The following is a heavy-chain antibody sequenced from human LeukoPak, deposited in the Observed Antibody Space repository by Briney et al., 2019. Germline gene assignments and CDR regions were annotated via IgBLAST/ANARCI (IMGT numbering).Heavy chain of an antibody. J-gene: IGHJ4*02. D-gene: IGHD6-19*01. Sequence: GGSLRLSCAASGFTFSDYYMSWIRQAPGKGLEWVSYISSGSTIYYSDSVKGRFTISRDNAKNSLYLQMNSLRVEDTAVYYCARDSGGPSGWSAFDYWGQGTLVTVYS. V-gene: IGHV3-11*01. CDR1: GFTFSDYY. CDR3: ARDSGGPSGWSAFDY. CDR2: ISSGSTI.